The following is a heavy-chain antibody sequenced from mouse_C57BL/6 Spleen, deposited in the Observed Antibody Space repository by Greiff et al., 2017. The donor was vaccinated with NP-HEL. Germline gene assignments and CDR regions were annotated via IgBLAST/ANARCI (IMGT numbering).Heavy chain of an antibody. Sequence: EVLLVESGGGLVKPGGSLKLSCAASGFTFSDYGMHWVRQAPEKGLEWVAYISSGSSTIYYADTVKGRFTISRDNALNTMFLQLTSLRSEDTAMYYCARNYVGSRGWVFDVWGTGTTVTVSS. V-gene: IGHV5-17*01. D-gene: IGHD1-1*01. CDR2: ISSGSSTI. CDR3: ARNYVGSRGWVFDV. J-gene: IGHJ1*03. CDR1: GFTFSDYG.